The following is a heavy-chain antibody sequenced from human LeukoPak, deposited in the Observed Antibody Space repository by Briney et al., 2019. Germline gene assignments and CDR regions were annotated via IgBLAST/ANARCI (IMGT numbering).Heavy chain of an antibody. CDR1: RLNVSSVG. D-gene: IGHD1-7*01. J-gene: IGHJ4*02. CDR3: ARDLTGTTNY. CDR2: ISYDGSNK. Sequence: SLTHSYSFPRLNVSSVGMDCRSQGPGNELKWVAVISYDGSNKYYADSVKGRFTISRDNSKNTLYLQMNSLRAEDTAVYYCARDLTGTTNYWGQGTLVTVSS. V-gene: IGHV3-30-3*01.